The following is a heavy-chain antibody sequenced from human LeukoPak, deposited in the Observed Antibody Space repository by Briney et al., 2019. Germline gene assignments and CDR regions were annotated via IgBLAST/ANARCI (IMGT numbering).Heavy chain of an antibody. CDR3: ARDRDYYDSNSFSPDAFDI. V-gene: IGHV3-21*06. D-gene: IGHD3-22*01. CDR2: VNPSHAYQ. CDR1: GFSFRAYT. J-gene: IGHJ3*02. Sequence: GGSLRLSCAASGFSFRAYTMNWVRQAPGKGLEWVSSVNPSHAYQFYADSVKGRFTISRDNVKNSLFLQMASLRAEDTAVYYCARDRDYYDSNSFSPDAFDIWGQGTMVTVSS.